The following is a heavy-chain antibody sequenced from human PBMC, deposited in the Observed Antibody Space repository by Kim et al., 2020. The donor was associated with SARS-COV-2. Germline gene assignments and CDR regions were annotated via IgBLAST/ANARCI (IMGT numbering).Heavy chain of an antibody. J-gene: IGHJ3*02. CDR3: ARDRGVLVTGLDAFDI. D-gene: IGHD2-21*02. Sequence: LKSRVTISVDTSKNQFSLKLGSATAADTAVYYCARDRGVLVTGLDAFDIWGQGTMVTVSS. V-gene: IGHV4-30-2*05.